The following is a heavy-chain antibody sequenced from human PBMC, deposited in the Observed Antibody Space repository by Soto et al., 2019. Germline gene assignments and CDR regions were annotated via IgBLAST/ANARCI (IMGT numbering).Heavy chain of an antibody. CDR3: ARGGGYDFWSGLYYYYYYMDV. J-gene: IGHJ6*03. Sequence: EVQLVESGGGLVKPGGSLRLSCAASGFTFSSYSMNWVRQAPGKGLEWVSSISSSSSYIYYADSVKGRFTISRDNAKNPLYLQMNSLRAEDTAVYYCARGGGYDFWSGLYYYYYYMDVWGKGTTVTVSS. CDR1: GFTFSSYS. D-gene: IGHD3-3*01. V-gene: IGHV3-21*01. CDR2: ISSSSSYI.